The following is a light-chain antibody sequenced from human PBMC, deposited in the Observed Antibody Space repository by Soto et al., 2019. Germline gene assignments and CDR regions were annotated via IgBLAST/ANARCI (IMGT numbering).Light chain of an antibody. J-gene: IGKJ5*01. CDR2: DAS. Sequence: DIILTQSPGTLSLSPGERATLSCRASQSVGSYLAWYQHKPGQAPRLLIYDASSRATDIAARFSGSGSGTDFSLTISSLQPEDFVVYYCQQRGNWPPTFGQGTRLEIK. CDR3: QQRGNWPPT. V-gene: IGKV3-11*01. CDR1: QSVGSY.